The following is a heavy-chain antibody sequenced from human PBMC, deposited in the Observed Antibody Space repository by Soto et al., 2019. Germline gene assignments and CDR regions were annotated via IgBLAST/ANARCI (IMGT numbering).Heavy chain of an antibody. V-gene: IGHV1-69*13. CDR3: AIRGYSYGYDYSYGMDV. CDR2: IIPIFGTA. Sequence: SVKVSCKASGGTFSSYAISWVRQAPGQGLEWMGGIIPIFGTANYAQKFQGRVTITADESTSTAYMELSSLRSEDTAVYYCAIRGYSYGYDYSYGMDVWGQGTTVTVSS. J-gene: IGHJ6*02. D-gene: IGHD5-18*01. CDR1: GGTFSSYA.